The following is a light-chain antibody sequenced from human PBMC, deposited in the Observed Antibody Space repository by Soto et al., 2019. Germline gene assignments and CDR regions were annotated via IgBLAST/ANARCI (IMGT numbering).Light chain of an antibody. Sequence: EIVLTQSPATLSLSPGERATLSCRASQSISSSYQAWYQQKPGQAPRLLVYGASSRATGIPDRFSGSGSGTDFNLTISRLEPEDFAVYYCQQYGSSRFTFGPGTKVDIK. V-gene: IGKV3-20*01. CDR2: GAS. CDR1: QSISSSY. CDR3: QQYGSSRFT. J-gene: IGKJ3*01.